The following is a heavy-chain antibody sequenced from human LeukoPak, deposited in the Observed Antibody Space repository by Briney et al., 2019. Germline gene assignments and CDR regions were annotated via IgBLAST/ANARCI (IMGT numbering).Heavy chain of an antibody. D-gene: IGHD3-16*01. J-gene: IGHJ6*03. V-gene: IGHV3-23*01. CDR2: IIDSGAHT. CDR3: VKFRGAADHYYYYMHV. CDR1: GFTFSRYA. Sequence: GGSLRLSCAASGFTFSRYAMTWVRQAPGKGLEWVSFIIDSGAHTYSADFVKGRFSISRDNSKNTVYLQMNSLRVEDTAVYYCVKFRGAADHYYYYMHVWGNGTTVTVSS.